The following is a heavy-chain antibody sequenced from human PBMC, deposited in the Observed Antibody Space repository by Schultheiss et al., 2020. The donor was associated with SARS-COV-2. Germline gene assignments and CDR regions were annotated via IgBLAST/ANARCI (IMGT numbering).Heavy chain of an antibody. V-gene: IGHV3-23*01. D-gene: IGHD3-3*01. CDR3: VKEEYYDFWSGAPGVGMDV. CDR1: GFTFSSYA. J-gene: IGHJ6*02. CDR2: ISGSGGST. Sequence: GESLKISCAASGFTFSSYAMTWVRQAPGKGLEWVSAISGSGGSTYYADSVKGRFTISRDNSKNTLYLQMSSLRAEDTAVYYCVKEEYYDFWSGAPGVGMDVWGQGTTVTVSS.